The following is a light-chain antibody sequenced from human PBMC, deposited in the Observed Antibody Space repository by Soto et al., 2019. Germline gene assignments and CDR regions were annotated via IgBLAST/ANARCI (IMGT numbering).Light chain of an antibody. V-gene: IGKV3-20*01. CDR1: QSVSSSY. Sequence: EIVLTQSPGTLSLSPGERATLSCRASQSVSSSYLAWYQQKPGQAPRLLIYCASSRATGIPDRFSGSGSGTDFTLTISRLEPEDFAVYYCQQYGSSPPLTFGGGTKVESK. CDR3: QQYGSSPPLT. CDR2: CAS. J-gene: IGKJ4*01.